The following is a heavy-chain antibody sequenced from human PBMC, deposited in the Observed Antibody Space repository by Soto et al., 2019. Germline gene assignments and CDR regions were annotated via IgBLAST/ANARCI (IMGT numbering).Heavy chain of an antibody. CDR3: AANRGYNYYYGMDV. D-gene: IGHD3-22*01. CDR1: GFTFSVYA. CDR2: ISYDGSNK. J-gene: IGHJ6*02. V-gene: IGHV3-30-3*01. Sequence: GGSLRLSCAASGFTFSVYAMHWVRQAPGKGLEWVAVISYDGSNKYYADSVKGRFTISRDNSKNTLYLQMNSLRAEDTAVYYCAANRGYNYYYGMDVWGQGTTVTVSS.